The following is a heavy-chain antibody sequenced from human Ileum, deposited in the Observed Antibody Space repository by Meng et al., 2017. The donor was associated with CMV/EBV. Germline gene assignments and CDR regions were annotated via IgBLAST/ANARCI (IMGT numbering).Heavy chain of an antibody. V-gene: IGHV3-74*01. CDR2: SNTDGSYT. J-gene: IGHJ4*02. D-gene: IGHD1-14*01. CDR1: GFTFSNYW. Sequence: EVQLVESGGGLVQPVGSLRLSCAASGFTFSNYWMHWVRQIPGKGLVWVSRSNTDGSYTDYADSVRGRFTISRDNAKNTLDLQMNNLRAEDSAVYFCARAYGTTTYVDELLDHWGQGTLVTVSS. CDR3: ARAYGTTTYVDELLDH.